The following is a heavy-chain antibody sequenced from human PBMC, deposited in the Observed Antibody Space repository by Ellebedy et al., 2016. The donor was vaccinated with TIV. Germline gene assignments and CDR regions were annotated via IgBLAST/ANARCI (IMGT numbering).Heavy chain of an antibody. CDR2: MQPGSGNT. J-gene: IGHJ5*02. CDR3: VVGLFHP. V-gene: IGHV1-8*01. D-gene: IGHD3/OR15-3a*01. CDR1: GYTFTSYD. Sequence: AASVKVSCKASGYTFTSYDINWVRQAPGQGLEYLGWMQPGSGNTGYAQKFEGRVTMTRNTSTSTAYMELSSLRSDDTAVYYCVVGLFHPWGQGTLVSVSS.